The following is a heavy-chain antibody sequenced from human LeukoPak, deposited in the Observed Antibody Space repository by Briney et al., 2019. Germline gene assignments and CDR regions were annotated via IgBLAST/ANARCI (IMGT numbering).Heavy chain of an antibody. CDR3: ATEYGLSTLGAFDI. J-gene: IGHJ3*02. CDR1: GGSIRSSSYY. Sequence: SETLSLTCTVSGGSIRSSSYYWSWIRQPAGKGLEWIGRIYTSGSTNYNPSLKSRVTISVDTSKNQFSLKLSSVTAADTAVYYCATEYGLSTLGAFDIWGQGTMVTVSS. CDR2: IYTSGST. D-gene: IGHD6-6*01. V-gene: IGHV4-61*02.